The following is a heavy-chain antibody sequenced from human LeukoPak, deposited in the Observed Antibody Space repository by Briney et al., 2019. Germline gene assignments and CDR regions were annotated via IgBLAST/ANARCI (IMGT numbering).Heavy chain of an antibody. CDR2: IYYSGST. CDR1: GGSMSPYH. CDR3: ARLVWFGELFTSLYYFDY. Sequence: SETLSLTCTVSGGSMSPYHWGWIRQPPGKGLEWTGYIYYSGSTNYNPSLKSRVTISVDTSKNQFSLKLGSVTAADTAVYYCARLVWFGELFTSLYYFDYWGQGTLVTVSS. J-gene: IGHJ4*02. V-gene: IGHV4-59*08. D-gene: IGHD3-10*01.